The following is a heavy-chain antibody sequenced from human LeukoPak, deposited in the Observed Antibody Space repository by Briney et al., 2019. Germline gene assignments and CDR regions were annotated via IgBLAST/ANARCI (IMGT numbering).Heavy chain of an antibody. D-gene: IGHD3-3*01. CDR1: GYTFTSYG. CDR2: ISAYNGNT. CDR3: AREGVTIFGVVIEYYYYYMDV. V-gene: IGHV1-18*01. J-gene: IGHJ6*03. Sequence: ASVKVSCKASGYTFTSYGISWVRQAPGQGLEWMGWISAYNGNTNYVQKLQGRVTMTTDTSTSTAYMELRSLRSDDTAVYYCAREGVTIFGVVIEYYYYYMDVWGKGTTVTVSS.